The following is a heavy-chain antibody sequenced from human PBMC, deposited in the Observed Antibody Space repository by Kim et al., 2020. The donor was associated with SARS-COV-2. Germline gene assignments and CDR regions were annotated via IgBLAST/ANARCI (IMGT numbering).Heavy chain of an antibody. CDR1: GFTFSSYS. CDR2: ISCSSSYI. J-gene: IGHJ6*02. Sequence: GGSLRLSCAASGFTFSSYSMNWVRQAPGKGLEWVSSISCSSSYIYYADSVKGRFTISRDNAKNSLYLQMNSLRAEDTAVYYCARSEDIVVVPPNYYYGMDVWGQGTTVTVSS. CDR3: ARSEDIVVVPPNYYYGMDV. V-gene: IGHV3-21*01. D-gene: IGHD2-2*01.